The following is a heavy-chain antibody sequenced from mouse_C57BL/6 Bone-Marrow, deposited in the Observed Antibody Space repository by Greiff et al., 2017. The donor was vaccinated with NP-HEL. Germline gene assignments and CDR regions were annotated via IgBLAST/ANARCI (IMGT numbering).Heavy chain of an antibody. CDR2: IYPRDGST. CDR1: GYTFTSYD. Sequence: VKLMESGPELVKPGASVKLSCKASGYTFTSYDINWVKQRPGQGLEWIGWIYPRDGSTKYNEKFKGKATLTVDTSSSTAYMELHSLTSEDSAVYICARDSYYFDYWGQGTTLTVSS. CDR3: ARDSYYFDY. V-gene: IGHV1-85*01. D-gene: IGHD2-12*01. J-gene: IGHJ2*01.